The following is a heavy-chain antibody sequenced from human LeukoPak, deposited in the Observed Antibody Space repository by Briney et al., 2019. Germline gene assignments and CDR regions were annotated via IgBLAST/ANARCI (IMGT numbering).Heavy chain of an antibody. D-gene: IGHD6-6*01. Sequence: GGSLRLSCAASGFTFSSYSMNWVRQAPGKGLEWVSYISSTGSTIYYADSVRGRFTISRDNAKNSLYLQMNSLRPEDTAVYYCARGSYSSSNYFDYWGQGTLLTVSS. CDR3: ARGSYSSSNYFDY. V-gene: IGHV3-48*01. CDR1: GFTFSSYS. CDR2: ISSTGSTI. J-gene: IGHJ4*02.